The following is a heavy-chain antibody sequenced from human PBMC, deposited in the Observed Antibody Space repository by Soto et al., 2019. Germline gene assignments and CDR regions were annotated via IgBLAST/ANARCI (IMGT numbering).Heavy chain of an antibody. V-gene: IGHV3-23*01. J-gene: IGHJ6*02. CDR2: ISGSGGST. D-gene: IGHD2-21*02. CDR1: GFTFSSYA. Sequence: EVQLLESGGGLVQPGGSLRLSCAASGFTFSSYAMSWVRQAPGKGLEWVSAISGSGGSTYYADSVKGRFTISRDNSKNTLYLQMNSLRPEDTVVYYCARIAFCGGDCYSVGMAVWGRGTTVTVSS. CDR3: ARIAFCGGDCYSVGMAV.